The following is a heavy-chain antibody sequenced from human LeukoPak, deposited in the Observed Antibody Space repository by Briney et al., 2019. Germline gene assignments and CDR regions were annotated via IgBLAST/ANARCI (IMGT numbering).Heavy chain of an antibody. J-gene: IGHJ4*02. CDR1: GYTFNGYY. D-gene: IGHD6-13*01. Sequence: ASVKVSCKASGYTFNGYYKHWVRQAPGQGLEWMGRINPNSGGTNYAQKFQGRVTMTRDTSISTAYMELSRLRSDDTAVYYCAATQGLAAAAHYWGQGTLVTVSS. V-gene: IGHV1-2*06. CDR3: AATQGLAAAAHY. CDR2: INPNSGGT.